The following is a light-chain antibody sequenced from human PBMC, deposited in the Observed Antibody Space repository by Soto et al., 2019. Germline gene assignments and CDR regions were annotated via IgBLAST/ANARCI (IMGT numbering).Light chain of an antibody. CDR2: GPS. Sequence: EIVLTQSPGTLSSSPGERVTLSCRASQSLSDTYVAWYQQKPGQAPRLVMYGPSRRATGIPDRFSGSGSGTDFTLTISRLEPEDFAVYYCQHYGSSSLVGQGTVLDIK. J-gene: IGKJ2*01. CDR3: QHYGSSSL. CDR1: QSLSDTY. V-gene: IGKV3-20*01.